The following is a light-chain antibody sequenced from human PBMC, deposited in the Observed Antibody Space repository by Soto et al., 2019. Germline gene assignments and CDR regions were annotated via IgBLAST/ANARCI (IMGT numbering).Light chain of an antibody. Sequence: DIQMTQSPSSLSASVGDRVTITCRASQGISNYLAWYQQQPGKVPKLLIYVASTLQSGVPSRFSGSGSGTDFTLTISSLKHEDDAIYYCQKYNSATWTFGQGTKVEIK. CDR1: QGISNY. J-gene: IGKJ1*01. CDR3: QKYNSATWT. V-gene: IGKV1-27*01. CDR2: VAS.